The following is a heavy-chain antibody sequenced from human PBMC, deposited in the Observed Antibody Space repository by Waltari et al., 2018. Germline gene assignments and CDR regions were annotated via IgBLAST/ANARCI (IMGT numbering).Heavy chain of an antibody. CDR2: IYYSGST. CDR1: GGSISSSSYY. V-gene: IGHV4-39*01. D-gene: IGHD1-26*01. J-gene: IGHJ6*03. CDR3: ARIVGATWGYYYYYMDV. Sequence: QLQLQESGPGLVKTSETLSLTCTVSGGSISSSSYYWGWLRQPPGKGLEWIGSIYYSGSTYYNPSLKSRVTISVDTSKNQFSLKLSSVTAADTAVYYCARIVGATWGYYYYYMDVWGKGTTVTVSS.